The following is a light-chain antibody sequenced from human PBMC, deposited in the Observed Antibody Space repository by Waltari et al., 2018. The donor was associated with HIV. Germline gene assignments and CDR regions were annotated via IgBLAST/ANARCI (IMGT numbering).Light chain of an antibody. Sequence: QSALTQPPSASGSPGQSVTISCTGTSSDVGGSNYVSWYQPHPGKAPKLMIYEVSKRPSGVPDRFSGSKSGNTASLTVSGLQAEDEADYYCSSYAGSNNLLFGGGTKRTVL. CDR3: SSYAGSNNLL. V-gene: IGLV2-8*01. CDR1: SSDVGGSNY. J-gene: IGLJ2*01. CDR2: EVS.